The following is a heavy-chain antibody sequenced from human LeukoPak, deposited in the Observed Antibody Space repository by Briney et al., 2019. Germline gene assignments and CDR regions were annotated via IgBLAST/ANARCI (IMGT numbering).Heavy chain of an antibody. J-gene: IGHJ4*02. CDR3: ATSRSFDY. Sequence: GGSLRLSCAASGFTFSSYWMHWVRQVPGKGLVWVSRTNSDGTSTSYADSVKGRFTISRDNAKNTLYLQMNSLRAEDTAVYYYATSRSFDYWGRGTLVTVSS. CDR1: GFTFSSYW. V-gene: IGHV3-74*01. D-gene: IGHD6-6*01. CDR2: TNSDGTST.